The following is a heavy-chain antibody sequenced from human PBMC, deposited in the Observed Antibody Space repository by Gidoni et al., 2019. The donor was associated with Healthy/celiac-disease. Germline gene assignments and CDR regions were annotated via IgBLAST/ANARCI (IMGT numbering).Heavy chain of an antibody. Sequence: EVQLLESGGGLVQPGGSLRISCAASGFTFSSYAMSWVRQAPGKGLEWVSAISGSGGSTYYADSVKGRFTISRDNSKNTLYLQMNSLRAEDTAVYYCAKDGTYYYDSSGYYDYWGQGTLVTVSS. CDR1: GFTFSSYA. V-gene: IGHV3-23*01. CDR3: AKDGTYYYDSSGYYDY. D-gene: IGHD3-22*01. J-gene: IGHJ4*02. CDR2: ISGSGGST.